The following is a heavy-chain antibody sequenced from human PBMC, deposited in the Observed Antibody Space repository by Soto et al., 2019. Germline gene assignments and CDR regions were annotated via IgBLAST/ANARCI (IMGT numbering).Heavy chain of an antibody. CDR1: GFTFSTYW. V-gene: IGHV3-7*01. CDR3: AREVDYCNGGSCYFWFDP. CDR2: IKQDGGEK. D-gene: IGHD2-15*01. Sequence: EVQLVESGGGLVQPGGSLRLSCAASGFTFSTYWMSWVRQAPGKGLEWVANIKQDGGEKFYVDSVKRRFTISEDNAKNSLYLQMNSLRAEDTAVYYCAREVDYCNGGSCYFWFDPWGQGTLVTVSS. J-gene: IGHJ5*02.